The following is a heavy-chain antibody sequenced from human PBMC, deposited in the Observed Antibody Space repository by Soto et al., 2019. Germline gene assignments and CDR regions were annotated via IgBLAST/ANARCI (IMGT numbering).Heavy chain of an antibody. CDR3: ARGAGDNYGSGSLNY. CDR2: IYSGGST. Sequence: EVQLVESGGGLVQPGGSLRLSCAASGFTVSSNYMSWVRQAPGKGLEWVSVIYSGGSTYYADSVKGRFTISRDNSKNTLYLQMNRLRAEDTAVYYCARGAGDNYGSGSLNYWGQGTLVTVSS. J-gene: IGHJ4*02. CDR1: GFTVSSNY. D-gene: IGHD3-10*01. V-gene: IGHV3-66*01.